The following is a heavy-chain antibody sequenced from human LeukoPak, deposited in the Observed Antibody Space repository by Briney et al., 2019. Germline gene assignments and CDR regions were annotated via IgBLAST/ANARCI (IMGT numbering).Heavy chain of an antibody. J-gene: IGHJ4*02. CDR2: IYPGDSDT. V-gene: IGHV5-51*01. Sequence: GESLKISCKGSGYSFTSYWIGWVRQMPGKGLEWMGIIYPGDSDTRYSPSFQGQVTISADKSISTAYLQWSSLKASDTAMYYCARGLWYYYGSGSYLDYFDYWGQGTLVTVSS. CDR3: ARGLWYYYGSGSYLDYFDY. CDR1: GYSFTSYW. D-gene: IGHD3-10*01.